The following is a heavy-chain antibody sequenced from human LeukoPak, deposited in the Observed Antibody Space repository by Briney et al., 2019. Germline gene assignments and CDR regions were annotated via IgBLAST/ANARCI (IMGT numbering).Heavy chain of an antibody. CDR2: IYYSGST. D-gene: IGHD4-17*01. V-gene: IGHV4-31*03. Sequence: SQTLSLSCTVSGGSISSGGYYWSWIRQHPGKGLEWIGYIYYSGSTYYNPSLKSRVTISVDTSKNQFSLKLSSVTAADTAVYYCARKDYGDYGQSFDYWGQGTLVTVSS. J-gene: IGHJ4*02. CDR3: ARKDYGDYGQSFDY. CDR1: GGSISSGGYY.